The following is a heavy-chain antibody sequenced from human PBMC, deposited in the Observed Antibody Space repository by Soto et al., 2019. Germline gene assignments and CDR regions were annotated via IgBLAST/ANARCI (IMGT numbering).Heavy chain of an antibody. D-gene: IGHD1-26*01. CDR2: IITDGSST. CDR1: GFSFSIYW. V-gene: IGHV3-74*01. Sequence: GGSLRLSCAASGFSFSIYWMHWVRQAPGKGLVWVSRIITDGSSTSYADSVKGRFTISRDNAKNTLYLQMNSLRAEDTAVYYCATGLSTRGYYMDAWGKGTKVTVSS. CDR3: ATGLSTRGYYMDA. J-gene: IGHJ6*03.